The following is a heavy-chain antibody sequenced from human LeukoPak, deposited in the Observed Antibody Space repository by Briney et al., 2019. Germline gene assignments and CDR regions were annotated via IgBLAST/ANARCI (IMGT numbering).Heavy chain of an antibody. CDR2: INPNSGGT. CDR1: GYTFTGYY. D-gene: IGHD5-18*01. V-gene: IGHV1-2*02. CDR3: ARDLGTAMVYAFDI. Sequence: GASVKVSCKASGYTFTGYYMHWVRQAPGQGLEWMGWINPNSGGTNYAQKFQGRVTMTRDTSISTAYMELSRLRSDDTAVYYCARDLGTAMVYAFDIWGQGTMVTVSP. J-gene: IGHJ3*02.